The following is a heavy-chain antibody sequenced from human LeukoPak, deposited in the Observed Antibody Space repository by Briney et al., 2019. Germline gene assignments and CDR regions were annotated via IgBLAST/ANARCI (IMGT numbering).Heavy chain of an antibody. CDR1: GGSISSYY. V-gene: IGHV4-59*01. Sequence: PSETLSLTCTVSGGSISSYYWSWIRQPPGKGLEWIGCSFYSGSTNYNPSLKSRVTISVDTSKNQFSLKLSSVTAADTAVYYCTRSTSFINWFDPWGQGTLVTVSS. CDR3: TRSTSFINWFDP. J-gene: IGHJ5*02. D-gene: IGHD2-2*01. CDR2: SFYSGST.